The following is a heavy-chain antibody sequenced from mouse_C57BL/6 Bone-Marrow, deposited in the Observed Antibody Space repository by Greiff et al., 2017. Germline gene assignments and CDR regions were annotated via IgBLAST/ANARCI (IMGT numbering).Heavy chain of an antibody. Sequence: QVQLQQSGAELVRPGASVKLSCKASGYTFTDYYINWVKQRPGQGLEWIARIYPGSGNTYYNEKFKGKATLTAEKSSSTAYMQLSSLTSEDSAVYFCAREDSGYRAYWGQGTLVTVSA. CDR3: AREDSGYRAY. CDR1: GYTFTDYY. D-gene: IGHD3-2*02. J-gene: IGHJ3*01. V-gene: IGHV1-76*01. CDR2: IYPGSGNT.